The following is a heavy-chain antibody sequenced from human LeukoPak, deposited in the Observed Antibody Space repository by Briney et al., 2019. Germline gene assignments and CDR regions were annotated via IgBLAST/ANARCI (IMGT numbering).Heavy chain of an antibody. J-gene: IGHJ3*02. V-gene: IGHV3-23*01. CDR2: ISGSGGST. Sequence: GGSLRLSCAASGLTFSSYAMTWVRQAPGKGLEWVSSISGSGGSTYYADSVKGRFTISRDNSKNTLYLQMNSLRAEDTAVYYCARSRAALAIHDTFDIWGQGTMVTVSS. CDR1: GLTFSSYA. D-gene: IGHD3-3*01. CDR3: ARSRAALAIHDTFDI.